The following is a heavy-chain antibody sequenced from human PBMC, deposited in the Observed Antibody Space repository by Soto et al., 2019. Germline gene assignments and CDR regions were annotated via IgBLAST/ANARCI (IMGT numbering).Heavy chain of an antibody. D-gene: IGHD2-2*01. V-gene: IGHV4-39*01. Sequence: QLQLQESGPGLVKPSETLSLTCTVSGGSISSGPYSWGWIRQPPGEGLEWIGTFHYSGNTYYNPSLESRVTISVDTSKNQFSLKVTSVTVADTAIYYCARLGGYCSTTSCYGFYGMDVWGQGTTVIVSS. CDR1: GGSISSGPYS. CDR2: FHYSGNT. CDR3: ARLGGYCSTTSCYGFYGMDV. J-gene: IGHJ6*02.